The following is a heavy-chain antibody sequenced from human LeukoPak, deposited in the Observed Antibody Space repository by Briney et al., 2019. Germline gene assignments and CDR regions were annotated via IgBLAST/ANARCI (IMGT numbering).Heavy chain of an antibody. V-gene: IGHV3-53*01. J-gene: IGHJ5*01. CDR2: MYTGGTT. CDR1: GFTVSGTH. CDR3: AKDEATSGGGLAS. Sequence: GGSLRLSCAASGFTVSGTHMSWVRQAPGKGPEWVSAMYTGGTTYYADSVTGRFTVSRDTSRNTLFLHMNSLRAEDTAVYYCAKDEATSGGGLASWGQGTLVIVSS. D-gene: IGHD3-16*01.